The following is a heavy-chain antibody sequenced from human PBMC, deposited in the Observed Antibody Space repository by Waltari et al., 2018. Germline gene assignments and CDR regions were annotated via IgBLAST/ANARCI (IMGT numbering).Heavy chain of an antibody. CDR1: GFPFSSYG. Sequence: QVQLVESGGGVVQPGRSLRLSCAASGFPFSSYGMHWVRQAPGKGLEWVAVIWYDGSNKYYADSVKGRFTISRDNSKNTLYLQMNSLRAEDTAVYYCARDYVVVVPAAIGYWGQGTLVTVSS. J-gene: IGHJ4*02. CDR3: ARDYVVVVPAAIGY. CDR2: IWYDGSNK. V-gene: IGHV3-33*01. D-gene: IGHD2-2*01.